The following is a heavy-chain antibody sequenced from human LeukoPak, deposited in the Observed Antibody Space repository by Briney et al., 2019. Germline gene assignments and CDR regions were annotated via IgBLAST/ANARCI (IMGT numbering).Heavy chain of an antibody. Sequence: GGSLRLSCAASGFTFSSYAMSWVRQAPGKGLEWVSAISGSGGSTYYADSVKGRSAISRDNSKNTLYLQMNSLRAEDTAVYYCAKGPYYDILTGYEPFDYWGQGTLVTVSS. D-gene: IGHD3-9*01. CDR2: ISGSGGST. CDR3: AKGPYYDILTGYEPFDY. J-gene: IGHJ4*02. V-gene: IGHV3-23*01. CDR1: GFTFSSYA.